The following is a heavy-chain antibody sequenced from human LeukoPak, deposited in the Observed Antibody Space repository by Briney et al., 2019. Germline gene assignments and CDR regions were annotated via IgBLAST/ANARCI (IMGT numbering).Heavy chain of an antibody. V-gene: IGHV3-7*03. D-gene: IGHD3-9*01. CDR1: GFTFSSYW. Sequence: PGGSLRLSCAASGFTFSSYWMSWVRQAPGKGLEWVANIKQDGSEEYYVDSVKGRFTISRDNAKNSLYLQMNSLRAEDTAVYYCARAGRYFDWLSFFDYWGQGTLVTVSS. CDR2: IKQDGSEE. J-gene: IGHJ4*02. CDR3: ARAGRYFDWLSFFDY.